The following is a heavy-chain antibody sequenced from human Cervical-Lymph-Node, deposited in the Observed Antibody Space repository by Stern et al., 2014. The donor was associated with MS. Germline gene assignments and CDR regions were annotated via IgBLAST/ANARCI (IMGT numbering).Heavy chain of an antibody. CDR1: GFTFSTYA. CDR3: ARGGRGVGLEY. CDR2: VSYDGTQR. J-gene: IGHJ4*02. Sequence: VQLVESGGGVVQPGRSLRLSCVVSGFTFSTYAMHWVRQAPGKVLAWVAFVSYDGTQRNSTDSVKARFTISRDNSKNTLYLHMNSLRDEDTAVYFCARGGRGVGLEYWGQGALVTVSS. D-gene: IGHD3-10*01. V-gene: IGHV3-30-3*01.